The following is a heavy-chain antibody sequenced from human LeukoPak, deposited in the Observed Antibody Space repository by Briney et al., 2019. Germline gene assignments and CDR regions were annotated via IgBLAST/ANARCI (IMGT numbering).Heavy chain of an antibody. V-gene: IGHV3-21*01. CDR3: ARDTGLGAWRRYDLDAFDI. D-gene: IGHD1-14*01. CDR1: GFTFSSYS. J-gene: IGHJ3*02. Sequence: GGSLRLSCAASGFTFSSYSMNWVRQAPGKGLEWVSSISSSSSYIYYADSVKGRFTISRDNAKNSLYLQMNSLRAEDTAVCYCARDTGLGAWRRYDLDAFDIWGQGTMVTVSS. CDR2: ISSSSSYI.